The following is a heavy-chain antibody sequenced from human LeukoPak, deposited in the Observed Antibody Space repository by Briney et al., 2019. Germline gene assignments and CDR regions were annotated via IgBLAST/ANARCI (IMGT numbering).Heavy chain of an antibody. D-gene: IGHD3-16*01. V-gene: IGHV3-53*01. CDR1: GFTVSSNY. CDR3: AKHMGDSEYYGLDV. CDR2: IYSGGST. J-gene: IGHJ6*02. Sequence: PGGSLRLSCAASGFTVSSNYMTWVRQAPGKGLEWVSVIYSGGSTYYADSVKGRFTISRDNSKNTLYLQMNSLRAEDTAVYYCAKHMGDSEYYGLDVWGQGTTVTVSS.